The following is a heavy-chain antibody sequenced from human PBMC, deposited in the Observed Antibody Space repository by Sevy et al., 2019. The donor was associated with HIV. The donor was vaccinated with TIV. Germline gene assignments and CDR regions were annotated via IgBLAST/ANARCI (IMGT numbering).Heavy chain of an antibody. CDR2: ISSSSSYI. CDR3: ARDRIAARLGWFDP. J-gene: IGHJ5*02. CDR1: GFTFSSYS. D-gene: IGHD6-6*01. Sequence: GGSLRLSCAASGFTFSSYSMNWVRQAPGKGLEWVSSISSSSSYIYYADSVKGRFTISRDNAKNSLYLQMNSLRAEDTAVYYCARDRIAARLGWFDPWGQGTLVTVSS. V-gene: IGHV3-21*01.